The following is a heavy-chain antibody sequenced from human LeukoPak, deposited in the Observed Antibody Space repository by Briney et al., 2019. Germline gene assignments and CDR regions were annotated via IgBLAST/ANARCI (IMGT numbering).Heavy chain of an antibody. Sequence: SETLSLTCTVSGGSISSYYWSWIRQPPGKGLEWIGYIYYSGSTNYNPSLKSRVTISVDTSKNQFSLKLSPVTAADTAVYYCARDGPYDFWSGYSKYYYYGMDVWGQGTTVTVSS. J-gene: IGHJ6*02. CDR1: GGSISSYY. CDR2: IYYSGST. D-gene: IGHD3-3*01. V-gene: IGHV4-59*01. CDR3: ARDGPYDFWSGYSKYYYYGMDV.